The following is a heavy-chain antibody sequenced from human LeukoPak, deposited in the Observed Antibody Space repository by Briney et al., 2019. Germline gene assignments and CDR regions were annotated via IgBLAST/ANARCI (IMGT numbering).Heavy chain of an antibody. CDR2: IYPGDSDT. V-gene: IGHV5-51*01. Sequence: GESLRISCKGSGYSFTTYWIGWVRQMPGKGLEWMGIIYPGDSDTRYSPSFQGQVTMSADKSISTAYLQWSSLEASDTAIYYCARHKVRSIPTPHDAFDIWGQGTMVTVSS. J-gene: IGHJ3*02. D-gene: IGHD3-10*01. CDR1: GYSFTTYW. CDR3: ARHKVRSIPTPHDAFDI.